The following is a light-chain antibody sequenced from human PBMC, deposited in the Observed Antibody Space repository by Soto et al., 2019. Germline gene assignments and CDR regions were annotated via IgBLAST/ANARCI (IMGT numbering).Light chain of an antibody. V-gene: IGLV2-14*01. Sequence: QSALTQPASVSGSPGQSITISCTGTSSDVGGYNYVSWYQQHPGKAPKLMIYDVSNRPSGVSNRISGSKSGNTASLTISGLQTEDEADYYCSSYTSRSLYVFGTGTKLTVL. J-gene: IGLJ1*01. CDR1: SSDVGGYNY. CDR3: SSYTSRSLYV. CDR2: DVS.